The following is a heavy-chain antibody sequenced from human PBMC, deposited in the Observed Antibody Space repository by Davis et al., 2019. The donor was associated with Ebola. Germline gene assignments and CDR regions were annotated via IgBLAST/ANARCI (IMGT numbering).Heavy chain of an antibody. J-gene: IGHJ4*02. CDR3: ARAWNDYGDYYFDY. CDR2: ISYDGSNK. CDR1: GFTFSSYA. D-gene: IGHD4-17*01. Sequence: PGGSLRLSCAASGFTFSSYAMHWVRQAPGKGLEWVAVISYDGSNKYYADSLKGRFTISRDNSKNTLYLQINSLRAEDTAVDYCARAWNDYGDYYFDYWGQGTLVTVSS. V-gene: IGHV3-30-3*01.